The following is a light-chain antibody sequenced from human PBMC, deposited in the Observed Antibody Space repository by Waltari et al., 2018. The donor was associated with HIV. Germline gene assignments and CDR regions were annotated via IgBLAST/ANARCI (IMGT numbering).Light chain of an antibody. CDR3: MQGLQTPQVT. CDR1: QSLLHSNGYNY. V-gene: IGKV2-28*01. CDR2: LGS. Sequence: DIMMTQSQLSLPVTPGEPASISCRFSQSLLHSNGYNYLDWYLHKPGQSPQLLIYLGSNRASGVPDRFSDSGSGTDFTLKINRVEAEDVGIYYCMQGLQTPQVTFGGGTKVEIK. J-gene: IGKJ4*01.